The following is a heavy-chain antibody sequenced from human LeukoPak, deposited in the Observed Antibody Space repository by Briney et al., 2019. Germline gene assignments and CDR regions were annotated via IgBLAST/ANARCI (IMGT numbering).Heavy chain of an antibody. Sequence: SETLSLTCTVSGGSIRSSYYYWSWIRQHPGKGLEWIGYIYYSGSTYYNPSLKSRVTISVDTSKNQFSLKLSSVTAADTAVYYCARGLQNDAFDIWGQGTMVTVSS. V-gene: IGHV4-31*03. CDR3: ARGLQNDAFDI. CDR1: GGSIRSSYYY. J-gene: IGHJ3*02. CDR2: IYYSGST.